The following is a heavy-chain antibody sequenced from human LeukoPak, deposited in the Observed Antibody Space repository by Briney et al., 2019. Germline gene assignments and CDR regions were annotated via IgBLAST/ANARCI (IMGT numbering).Heavy chain of an antibody. D-gene: IGHD3-9*01. V-gene: IGHV3-20*04. Sequence: GGSLRLSCAASGFSFADYGMSWVRQAPGKGLEWVSGINWNGGSTGYAGSVRGRFTVSRDNSKNMLYLQMHSLRAEDTALYYCAKDYDTLTGYYSLIDYWGQGTLVTVSS. CDR2: INWNGGST. CDR1: GFSFADYG. CDR3: AKDYDTLTGYYSLIDY. J-gene: IGHJ4*02.